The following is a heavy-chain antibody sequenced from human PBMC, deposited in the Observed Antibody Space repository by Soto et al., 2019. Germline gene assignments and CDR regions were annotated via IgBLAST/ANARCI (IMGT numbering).Heavy chain of an antibody. D-gene: IGHD6-13*01. CDR1: GGSISSSSYY. V-gene: IGHV4-39*01. Sequence: SETLSLTSTVSGGSISSSSYYWGWIRQPPGKGLEWIGSIYYSGSTYYNPSLKSRVTISVDTSKNQFSLKLSSVTAADTAVYYCARHGDSSWLYYYGMDVWGQGATVTVSS. CDR2: IYYSGST. CDR3: ARHGDSSWLYYYGMDV. J-gene: IGHJ6*02.